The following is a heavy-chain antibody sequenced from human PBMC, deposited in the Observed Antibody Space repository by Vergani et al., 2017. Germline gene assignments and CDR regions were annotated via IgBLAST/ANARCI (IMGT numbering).Heavy chain of an antibody. J-gene: IGHJ3*02. CDR1: GYTFTSYD. D-gene: IGHD6-13*01. CDR3: ARCRIAAAGQDAFDI. V-gene: IGHV1-8*01. CDR2: MNPNSGNT. Sequence: QVQLVQSGAEVKKPGASVKVSCKASGYTFTSYDINWVRQATGQGLEWMGWMNPNSGNTGYAQKVQGRVTMTRNTSISTAYMELSSLRSEDMAVYYCARCRIAAAGQDAFDIWGQGTMVTVSS.